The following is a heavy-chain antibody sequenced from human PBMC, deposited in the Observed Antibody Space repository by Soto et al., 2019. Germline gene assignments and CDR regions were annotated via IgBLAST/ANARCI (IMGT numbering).Heavy chain of an antibody. Sequence: ASVKVSCKASGYTFTSYAMNWVRQAPGQRLEWMGWINAGNGNTKYSQKFQGRVTITRDTSASTAYMELSSLRSEDTAVYYCARDGTPPYYYGWDDWGHGTTVTVSS. V-gene: IGHV1-3*01. CDR2: INAGNGNT. J-gene: IGHJ6*02. CDR3: ARDGTPPYYYGWDD. CDR1: GYTFTSYA.